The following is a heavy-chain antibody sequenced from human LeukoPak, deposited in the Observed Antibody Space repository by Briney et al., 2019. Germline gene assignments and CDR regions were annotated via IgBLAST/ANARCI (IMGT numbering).Heavy chain of an antibody. V-gene: IGHV4-30-4*01. CDR1: GVSISSGDYH. CDR2: ISYSGNT. J-gene: IGHJ6*02. CDR3: AREKVPENNYYYGMDV. D-gene: IGHD2-2*01. Sequence: SQTLSLTCTVSGVSISSGDYHWNWIRQPPGRGLEWIGYISYSGNTYYNPSLKSRLTISLDTSRSQISLRLSSVTAADTAVYYCAREKVPENNYYYGMDVWGQGTTVTVSS.